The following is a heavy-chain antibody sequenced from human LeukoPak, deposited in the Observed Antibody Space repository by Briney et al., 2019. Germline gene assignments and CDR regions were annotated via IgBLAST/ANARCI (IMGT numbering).Heavy chain of an antibody. CDR2: INPNSGGT. J-gene: IGHJ5*02. D-gene: IGHD3-22*01. Sequence: ASVKVSCKASGYTFTGYYMHWVRQASGQGLEWMGWINPNSGGTNYAQKFQGRVTMTRDTSISTAYMELSRLRSDDTAVYYCARVYDSSGYYYVYPAWGQGTLVTVSS. V-gene: IGHV1-2*02. CDR1: GYTFTGYY. CDR3: ARVYDSSGYYYVYPA.